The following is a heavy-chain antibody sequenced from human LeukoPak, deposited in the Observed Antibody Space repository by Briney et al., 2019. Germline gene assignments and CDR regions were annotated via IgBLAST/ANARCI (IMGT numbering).Heavy chain of an antibody. CDR1: GYRFTNYW. CDR3: ARRGEAAEWFDP. D-gene: IGHD6-13*01. CDR2: IYPGDSDT. V-gene: IGHV5-51*01. Sequence: GESLQISCKGSGYRFTNYWIACVRQMPGKGLEWMGIIYPGDSDTRYSPSFQGQVTISADKSINTAYLQWRSLKASDTAIYYCARRGEAAEWFDPWGQGTLVTVSS. J-gene: IGHJ5*02.